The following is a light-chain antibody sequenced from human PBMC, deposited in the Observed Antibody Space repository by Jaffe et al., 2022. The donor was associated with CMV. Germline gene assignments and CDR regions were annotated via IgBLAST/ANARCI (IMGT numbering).Light chain of an antibody. V-gene: IGLV1-51*02. CDR2: ENK. J-gene: IGLJ3*02. CDR3: GTWDDSLRAWV. CDR1: GSNIGNNY. Sequence: QSVLTQPPSVSAAPGQKVTLSCSGRGSNIGNNYVSWYQQLPGTAPKLLIYENKKRPSGIPDRFSGSKSGTSATLAITGLQTGDEAEYHCGTWDDSLRAWVFGGGTKLTVL.